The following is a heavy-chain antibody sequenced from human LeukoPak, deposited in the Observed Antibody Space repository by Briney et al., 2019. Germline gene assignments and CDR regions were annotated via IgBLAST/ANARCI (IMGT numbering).Heavy chain of an antibody. CDR3: ARVVAFGGVIAYNWFDP. Sequence: SETLSLTCTVSGYSISSGYYWGWIRQPPGKGLEWIGSIYHSGSTNYNPSLKSRVTISVDTSKNQFSLKLSSVTAADTAVYYCARVVAFGGVIAYNWFDPWGQGTLVTVSS. D-gene: IGHD3-16*02. V-gene: IGHV4-38-2*02. CDR2: IYHSGST. CDR1: GYSISSGYY. J-gene: IGHJ5*02.